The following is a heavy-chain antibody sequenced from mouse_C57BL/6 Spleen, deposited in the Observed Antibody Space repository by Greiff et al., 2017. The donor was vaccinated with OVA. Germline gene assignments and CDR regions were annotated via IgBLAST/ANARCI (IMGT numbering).Heavy chain of an antibody. V-gene: IGHV1-9*01. CDR1: GYTFTGYW. CDR2: ILPGSGST. D-gene: IGHD2-3*01. J-gene: IGHJ3*01. Sequence: QVQLQQSGAELMKPGASVKLSCKATGYTFTGYWIEWVKQRPGHGLEWIGEILPGSGSTNYNEKFKGKATFTADTSSNTAYMQLSSLTTEYSAIYYCASWGGIYDGYPWCAYWGQGTLVTVSA. CDR3: ASWGGIYDGYPWCAY.